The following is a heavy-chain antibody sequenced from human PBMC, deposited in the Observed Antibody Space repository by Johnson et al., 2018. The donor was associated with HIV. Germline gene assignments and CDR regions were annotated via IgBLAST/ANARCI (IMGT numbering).Heavy chain of an antibody. Sequence: VQLVESGGGLVKPGESLRLSCAASGFTFSNAWMHWVRQAPGKGLEWVGRIKSKTDGGTTDYAAPVKGRFTISRDDSKNTLYLQMNSLRAEDTALYYCAKEVAYCGGDCYSGAFDIWGQGTMVTVSS. CDR3: AKEVAYCGGDCYSGAFDI. J-gene: IGHJ3*02. D-gene: IGHD2-21*01. CDR1: GFTFSNAW. CDR2: IKSKTDGGTT. V-gene: IGHV3-15*05.